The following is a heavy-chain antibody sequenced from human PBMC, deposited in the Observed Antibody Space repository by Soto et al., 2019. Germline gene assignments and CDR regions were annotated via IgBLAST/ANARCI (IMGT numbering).Heavy chain of an antibody. CDR3: ARVTGNCNFWYYFDY. Sequence: QVQMQESGPGQVKPSQTLSLTCTVSGGSFSSGDYYWSWIRQHPGKGLEWIGYIYSSGSTYYNPSLKSRLTRSVDTSKNPFSLELSSVTAADTAVYYCARVTGNCNFWYYFDYWGQGTLVTVSS. V-gene: IGHV4-31*03. D-gene: IGHD1-7*01. CDR1: GGSFSSGDYY. J-gene: IGHJ4*02. CDR2: IYSSGST.